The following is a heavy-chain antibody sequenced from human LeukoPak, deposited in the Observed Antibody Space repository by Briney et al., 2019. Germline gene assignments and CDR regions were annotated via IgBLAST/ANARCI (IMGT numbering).Heavy chain of an antibody. D-gene: IGHD3-22*01. V-gene: IGHV3-30-3*01. CDR2: ISYDGSNK. J-gene: IGHJ4*02. CDR3: ARHSVECYSSGYYPDY. Sequence: PGGSLRLSCAASGFTFSSYAIHWVRQAPGKGLEWVAVISYDGSNKYYADSVKGRFTISRDNSKNTLYLQMNSLRAEDTAVYYCARHSVECYSSGYYPDYWGQGTLVTVSS. CDR1: GFTFSSYA.